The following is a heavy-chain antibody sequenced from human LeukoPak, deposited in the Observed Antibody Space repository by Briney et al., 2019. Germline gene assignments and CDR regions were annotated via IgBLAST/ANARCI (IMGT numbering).Heavy chain of an antibody. J-gene: IGHJ4*02. D-gene: IGHD3-9*01. CDR3: AHTFDWLSRWGY. Sequence: SETLSLTCTVSGDSISTSNSYWGWIRQPPGKGLEWIGSIYYSGNTHYNASLKSRVTISVDTSKNQFSLKLSSVTAADTAVYYCAHTFDWLSRWGYWGQGTLVTVSS. CDR2: IYYSGNT. V-gene: IGHV4-39*01. CDR1: GDSISTSNSY.